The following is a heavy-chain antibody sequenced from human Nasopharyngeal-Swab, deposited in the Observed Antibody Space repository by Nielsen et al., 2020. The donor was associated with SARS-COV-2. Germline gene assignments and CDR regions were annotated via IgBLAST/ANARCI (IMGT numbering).Heavy chain of an antibody. CDR3: ARRRPSWYCSSTSCSPEDY. Sequence: RQAPGKRLEWVSYISSSGSTIYYADSVKGRFTISRDNAKNSLYLQMNSLRAEDTAVYYCARRRPSWYCSSTSCSPEDYWGQGTLVTVSS. V-gene: IGHV3-11*04. CDR2: ISSSGSTI. J-gene: IGHJ4*02. D-gene: IGHD2-2*01.